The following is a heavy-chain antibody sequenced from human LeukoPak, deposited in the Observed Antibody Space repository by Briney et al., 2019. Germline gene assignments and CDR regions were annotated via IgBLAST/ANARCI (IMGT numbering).Heavy chain of an antibody. Sequence: PSETLSLTCTVSGGSISSYYWSWLRQPPGKGLEWIGYIYYSGSTNYNPSLKSRVTISVVTSKNQFSLKLSSVTAADTAVYYCARRRFGEFHDYWGQGTLVTVSS. V-gene: IGHV4-59*01. CDR2: IYYSGST. D-gene: IGHD3-10*01. CDR3: ARRRFGEFHDY. CDR1: GGSISSYY. J-gene: IGHJ4*02.